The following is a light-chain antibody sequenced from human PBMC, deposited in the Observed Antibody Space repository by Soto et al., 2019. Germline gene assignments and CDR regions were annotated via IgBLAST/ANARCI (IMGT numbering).Light chain of an antibody. CDR1: TSDVGGYNF. Sequence: QSALTQPASVSGSPGQSITISCTGTTSDVGGYNFVSWYQQYPGKAPKLMISEVSNRPSGVSNRFSGSKSGNTASLTISGLQAEDEADYYCSSYTSSINFKVLFGGGTQLTVL. J-gene: IGLJ2*01. CDR2: EVS. V-gene: IGLV2-14*01. CDR3: SSYTSSINFKVL.